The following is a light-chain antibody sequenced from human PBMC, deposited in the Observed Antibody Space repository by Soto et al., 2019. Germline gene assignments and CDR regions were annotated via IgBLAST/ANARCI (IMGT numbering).Light chain of an antibody. CDR3: SSFTSSTSYV. CDR1: SSDVGSYNS. J-gene: IGLJ1*01. Sequence: QSVLTQPASLSGSPGQSIAFSCTGNSSDVGSYNSVSWYQQYPGKAPKLMIHDVNNRLSGISDRFSGSKSGNTASLTISGLQAEDEADYYCSSFTSSTSYVFGTGTKVTVL. V-gene: IGLV2-14*03. CDR2: DVN.